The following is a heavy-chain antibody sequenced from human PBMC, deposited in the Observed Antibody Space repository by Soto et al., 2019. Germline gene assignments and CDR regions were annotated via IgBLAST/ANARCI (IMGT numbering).Heavy chain of an antibody. CDR2: ISWNSGSI. J-gene: IGHJ4*02. D-gene: IGHD3-3*01. V-gene: IGHV3-20*04. CDR3: AKVFSQSITIFGVVISPAFDY. CDR1: GFTFDDYG. Sequence: PGGSLRLSCAASGFTFDDYGMSWVRQAPGKGLEWVSGISWNSGSIGYADSVKGRFTISRDNAKNSLYLQMNRLRAEDTALYYYAKVFSQSITIFGVVISPAFDYWGQGTLVTVSS.